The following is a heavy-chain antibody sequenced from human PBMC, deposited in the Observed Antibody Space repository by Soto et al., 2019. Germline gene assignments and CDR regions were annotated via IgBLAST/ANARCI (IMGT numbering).Heavy chain of an antibody. V-gene: IGHV4-4*02. CDR3: ARGQPRRNGMDV. CDR1: GGSISSNFW. CDR2: IYHSGST. J-gene: IGHJ6*02. D-gene: IGHD5-18*01. Sequence: SETLSLTCAVSGGSISSNFWWCWVRQPPGKGLEWIGEIYHSGSTNYNASLKSRVTISVDMSKNQLSLNLSSVTAADTAMYYCARGQPRRNGMDVRCQTTILTVFS.